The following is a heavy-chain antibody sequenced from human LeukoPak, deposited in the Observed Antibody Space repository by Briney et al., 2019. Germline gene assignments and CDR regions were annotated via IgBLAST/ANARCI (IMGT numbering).Heavy chain of an antibody. Sequence: ASVKVSCKASGGTFSSYTISWVRQAPGQGREWMGRIIPILGIANYAQKFRGRVTITADKSTSTAYMELSSLRSEDTAVYYCARARGSSSSDYWGQGTLVTVSS. D-gene: IGHD6-6*01. CDR1: GGTFSSYT. V-gene: IGHV1-69*02. CDR3: ARARGSSSSDY. J-gene: IGHJ4*02. CDR2: IIPILGIA.